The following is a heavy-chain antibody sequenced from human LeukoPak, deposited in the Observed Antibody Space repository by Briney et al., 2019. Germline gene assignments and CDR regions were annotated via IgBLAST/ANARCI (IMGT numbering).Heavy chain of an antibody. D-gene: IGHD3-3*01. CDR2: IYYVGST. CDR3: ARTTPSGPKIRLEWLFPYFDY. CDR1: GGSISSSGYY. V-gene: IGHV4-39*07. J-gene: IGHJ4*02. Sequence: TSETLSLTCTVSGGSISSSGYYWGWIRQPPGKGLEWIGNIYYVGSTYYNPSLNSRVTISVDTSKNQFSLKLNSVTAADTAVYYCARTTPSGPKIRLEWLFPYFDYWGQGTLVTVSS.